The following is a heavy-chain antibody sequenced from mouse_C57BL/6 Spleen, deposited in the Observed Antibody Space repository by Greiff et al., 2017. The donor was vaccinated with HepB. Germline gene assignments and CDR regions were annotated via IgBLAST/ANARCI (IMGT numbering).Heavy chain of an antibody. CDR3: ARSRSAYDYDYAMDD. Sequence: QVHVKQSGAELVRPGTSVKVSCKASGYAFTNYLIAWVKQRPGQGLEWIGVINPGSGGTNYNEKFKGKATLTADKSSSTAYMQLSSLTSEDSAVYFCARSRSAYDYDYAMDDWGQGTSVTVSS. D-gene: IGHD2-4*01. V-gene: IGHV1-54*01. J-gene: IGHJ4*01. CDR1: GYAFTNYL. CDR2: INPGSGGT.